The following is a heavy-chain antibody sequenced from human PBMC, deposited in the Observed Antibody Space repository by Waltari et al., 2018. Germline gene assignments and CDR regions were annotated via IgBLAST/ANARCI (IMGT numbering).Heavy chain of an antibody. V-gene: IGHV4-61*02. CDR1: GGSISSGSYY. Sequence: QVQLQESGPGLVKPSQTLSLTCTVSGGSISSGSYYWSWIRQPAGKGLEWIGRIYTSGGTNYNPSLKIRVTIAVDTSKNQFSLKLSSVTAADTAVYYCARLKAYYYYMDVWGKRTTVTVSS. CDR2: IYTSGGT. J-gene: IGHJ6*03. CDR3: ARLKAYYYYMDV.